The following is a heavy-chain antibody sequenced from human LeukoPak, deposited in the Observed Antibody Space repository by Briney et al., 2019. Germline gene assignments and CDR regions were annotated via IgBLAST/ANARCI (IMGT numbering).Heavy chain of an antibody. D-gene: IGHD4-17*01. Sequence: ASVKVSFKASGYTFTGYYMHWVRQAPGQGLEWMGWINPNSGGTNYAQKFQGRVTMTRDTSISTAYMELSRLRSDDTAVYYCARGAYGDYPKGGAFDIWGQGTMVTVSS. CDR2: INPNSGGT. J-gene: IGHJ3*02. CDR3: ARGAYGDYPKGGAFDI. CDR1: GYTFTGYY. V-gene: IGHV1-2*02.